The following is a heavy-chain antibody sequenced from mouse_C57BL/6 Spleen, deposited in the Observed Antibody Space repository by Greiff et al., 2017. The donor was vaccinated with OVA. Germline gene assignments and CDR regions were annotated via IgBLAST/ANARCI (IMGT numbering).Heavy chain of an antibody. CDR1: GYTFTSYW. J-gene: IGHJ1*03. Sequence: VQLQQSGTVLARPGASVKMSCKTSGYTFTSYWMHWVKQRPGQGLEWIGAIYPGNSDTSYNQKFKGKAKLTAVTSASTAYMGLSSLTNEDSAVYYCTRSSTTVVDWYFDVWGTGTTVTVSS. CDR3: TRSSTTVVDWYFDV. V-gene: IGHV1-5*01. CDR2: IYPGNSDT. D-gene: IGHD1-1*01.